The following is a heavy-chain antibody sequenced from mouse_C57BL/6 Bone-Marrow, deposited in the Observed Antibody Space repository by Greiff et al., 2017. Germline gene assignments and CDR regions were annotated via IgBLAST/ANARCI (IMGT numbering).Heavy chain of an antibody. V-gene: IGHV5-15*01. Sequence: EVQLVESGGGLVQPGGSLKLSCAASGFTFSDYGMAWVRQAPRQGPEWVAFISNLAYSIYYAETVTGRFTISRENAKNTLYLEMISLRSEDTAMYDCARHPYYYGLGGYVDVWGTGTTVTVAS. D-gene: IGHD1-1*01. CDR1: GFTFSDYG. J-gene: IGHJ1*03. CDR2: ISNLAYSI. CDR3: ARHPYYYGLGGYVDV.